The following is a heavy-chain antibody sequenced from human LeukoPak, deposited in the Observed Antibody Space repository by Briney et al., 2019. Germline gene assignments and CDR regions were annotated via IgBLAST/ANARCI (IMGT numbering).Heavy chain of an antibody. CDR2: IYYSGST. D-gene: IGHD3-9*01. V-gene: IGHV4-39*01. CDR3: ARQDILTGYGYFDY. CDR1: GGSISSSSYY. J-gene: IGHJ4*02. Sequence: SETLSLTCTVSGGSISSSSYYWGWIRHPPGQGLEWIGSIYYSGSTYYNPALKSRVTISVDTSKNQFSLKLSSVTAADTAVYYCARQDILTGYGYFDYWGQGTLVTVSS.